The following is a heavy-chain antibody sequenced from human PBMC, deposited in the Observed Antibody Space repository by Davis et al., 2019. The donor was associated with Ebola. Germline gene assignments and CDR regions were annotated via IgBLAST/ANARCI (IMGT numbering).Heavy chain of an antibody. CDR2: IYYSGST. CDR3: ARGGIQWLASDYYHYGMDV. D-gene: IGHD6-19*01. J-gene: IGHJ6*02. Sequence: LRLSCTVSGGSISTVDYYWSWNRQPPGKGLEWIAYIYYSGSTYYNPSLKSRVTISVDTSKNQFSLKLSSVTAADTAVYYCARGGIQWLASDYYHYGMDVWGQGTTVTVSS. V-gene: IGHV4-30-4*01. CDR1: GGSISTVDYY.